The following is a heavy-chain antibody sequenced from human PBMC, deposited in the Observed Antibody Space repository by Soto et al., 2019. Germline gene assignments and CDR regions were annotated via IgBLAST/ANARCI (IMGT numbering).Heavy chain of an antibody. CDR1: GFSLSSSHVA. D-gene: IGHD6-19*01. Sequence: QITLKESGPTLVKPTQTLTLTCTFTGFSLSSSHVAVGWIRQPPGKAPECLAFINWDGNEHYSPSLRSRLTLTEDTSKNQLFLTLADMDPEDTATYFCAHGSGLLFDYWGQGTRVSVSS. J-gene: IGHJ4*02. V-gene: IGHV2-5*02. CDR2: INWDGNE. CDR3: AHGSGLLFDY.